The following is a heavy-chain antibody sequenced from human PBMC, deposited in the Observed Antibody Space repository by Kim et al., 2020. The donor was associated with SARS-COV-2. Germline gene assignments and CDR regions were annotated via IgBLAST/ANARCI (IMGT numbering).Heavy chain of an antibody. CDR2: ISDSDSTT. Sequence: GGSLRLSCVASGFTFSNYAMSWVRQAPGKGLDWVSVISDSDSTTYYADSVKGRFTISRDNSKNTLYLQINSLRAEDTAIYYCAKAKSVSCYAQLDSWGQGTLVSVSS. D-gene: IGHD3-16*01. V-gene: IGHV3-23*01. CDR3: AKAKSVSCYAQLDS. J-gene: IGHJ4*02. CDR1: GFTFSNYA.